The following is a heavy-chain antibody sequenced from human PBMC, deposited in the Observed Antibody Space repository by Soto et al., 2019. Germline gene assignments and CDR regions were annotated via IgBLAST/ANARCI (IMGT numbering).Heavy chain of an antibody. Sequence: SVKVSCKASGDMFDTYTITWMRQAPGRGLEWVGGIIPRSAKSNYAQKFEGRVTITADESTSTAYMELSSLRSEDTAVYYCARTSGYYLYDDWGQGTLVTVSS. CDR1: GDMFDTYT. J-gene: IGHJ4*02. CDR3: ARTSGYYLYDD. CDR2: IIPRSAKS. D-gene: IGHD3-22*01. V-gene: IGHV1-69*13.